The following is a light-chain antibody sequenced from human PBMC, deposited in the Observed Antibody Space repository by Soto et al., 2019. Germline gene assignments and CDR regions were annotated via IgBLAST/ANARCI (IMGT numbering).Light chain of an antibody. Sequence: EIVMTQSPATLSVSPGERATLSCRASQSVSSNLGWYQQKPGQAPRLLIYGASTRATGVPARSSGSGSGTEFALAISSLQSEDFAVYYCQQYDDWPPGDTFGQGTKLEIK. V-gene: IGKV3-15*01. CDR3: QQYDDWPPGDT. CDR1: QSVSSN. CDR2: GAS. J-gene: IGKJ2*01.